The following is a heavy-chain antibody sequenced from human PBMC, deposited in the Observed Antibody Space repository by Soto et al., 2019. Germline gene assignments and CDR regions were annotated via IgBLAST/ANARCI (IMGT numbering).Heavy chain of an antibody. CDR1: GDTFNSYT. Sequence: GASVKVSSKGSGDTFNSYTVTGVRQAPGQGLEWVGRIIPMFGLASYAQNFQERVTITWDMSTFTAYMELSSLRSEDTAVYYCAAEYYYGGSDPRGRIDWGQGTLVTVSS. D-gene: IGHD3-22*01. J-gene: IGHJ4*02. CDR3: AAEYYYGGSDPRGRID. V-gene: IGHV1-69*02. CDR2: IIPMFGLA.